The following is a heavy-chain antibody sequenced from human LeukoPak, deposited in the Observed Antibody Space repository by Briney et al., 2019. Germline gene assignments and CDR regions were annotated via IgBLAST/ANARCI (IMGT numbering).Heavy chain of an antibody. CDR1: GFTFSSYE. V-gene: IGHV3-48*03. J-gene: IGHJ4*02. CDR2: ISSSGSTI. Sequence: GGSLRLSCAASGFTFSSYEMNWVRQAPGKGLEWVSYISSSGSTIYYADSVKGRFTISRDNAKNSLYLQMNSLRAEDTAVYYCARRLRRNYFDYWGQGTLVTVSS. CDR3: ARRLRRNYFDY. D-gene: IGHD4-17*01.